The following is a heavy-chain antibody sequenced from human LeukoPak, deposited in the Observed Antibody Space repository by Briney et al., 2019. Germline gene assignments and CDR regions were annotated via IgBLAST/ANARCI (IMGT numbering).Heavy chain of an antibody. D-gene: IGHD6-6*01. CDR3: ARDRSIEAPGAFDI. V-gene: IGHV3-20*01. Sequence: PGGSLRLSCAASGFTFDDYGMSWVRQAPGKGLEWVSGINWNGGSTGYADSVKGRFTISRDNAKNSLYLQMNSLRAEDAALYHCARDRSIEAPGAFDIWGQGTMVTVSS. J-gene: IGHJ3*02. CDR2: INWNGGST. CDR1: GFTFDDYG.